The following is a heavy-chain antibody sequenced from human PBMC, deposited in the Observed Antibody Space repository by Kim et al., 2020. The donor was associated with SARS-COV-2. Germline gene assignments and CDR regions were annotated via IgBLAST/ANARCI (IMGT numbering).Heavy chain of an antibody. D-gene: IGHD2-15*01. CDR3: TTEIPSSYCSGGSCYSTPDY. CDR2: IKSKTDGGTT. CDR1: GFTFSNAW. Sequence: GGSLRLSCAASGFTFSNAWMSWVRQAPGKGLEWVGRIKSKTDGGTTDYAAPVKGRFTISRDDSKNTLYLQMNSLKTEDTAVYYCTTEIPSSYCSGGSCYSTPDYWGQGTLVTVSS. J-gene: IGHJ4*02. V-gene: IGHV3-15*01.